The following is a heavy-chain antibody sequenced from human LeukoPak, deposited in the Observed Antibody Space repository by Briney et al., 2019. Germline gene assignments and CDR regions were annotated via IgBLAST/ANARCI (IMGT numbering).Heavy chain of an antibody. D-gene: IGHD3-22*01. CDR1: GYTFTSYY. CDR2: INPSGGST. V-gene: IGHV1-46*01. J-gene: IGHJ4*02. Sequence: ASVTVSCTASGYTFTSYYMHWVRQATGQGLEWMGIINPSGGSTSYAQKFQGRVTMTRDTSTSTVYMELSSLRSEDTAVYYCATGKYYYDSSGTLDYWGQGTLVTVSS. CDR3: ATGKYYYDSSGTLDY.